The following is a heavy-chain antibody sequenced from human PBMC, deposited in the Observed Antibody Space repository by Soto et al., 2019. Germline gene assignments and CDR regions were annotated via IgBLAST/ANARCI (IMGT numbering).Heavy chain of an antibody. V-gene: IGHV3-20*03. Sequence: ARHAPGKGLEWVSGVNWNGGSTGYADSVKGRFTISRDNAKNSLYLQMNSLRAEDTAFYYCVRGASLNLDYWGQGTLVTVSS. CDR2: VNWNGGST. CDR3: VRGASLNLDY. J-gene: IGHJ4*02. D-gene: IGHD1-26*01.